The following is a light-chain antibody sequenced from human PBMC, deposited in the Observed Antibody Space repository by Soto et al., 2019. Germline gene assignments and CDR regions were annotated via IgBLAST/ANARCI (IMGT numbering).Light chain of an antibody. CDR3: SSYVGTNSYV. J-gene: IGLJ1*01. Sequence: QSALTQPPSASGSPGQSVTISCTGTSSDVGGYNYVSWYQQHPGKAPKLMIYEVSKRPSGVPDRFSGSKSGNTASLTVSGLQAEDEADSSYSSYVGTNSYVFGTGTQLTVL. V-gene: IGLV2-8*01. CDR2: EVS. CDR1: SSDVGGYNY.